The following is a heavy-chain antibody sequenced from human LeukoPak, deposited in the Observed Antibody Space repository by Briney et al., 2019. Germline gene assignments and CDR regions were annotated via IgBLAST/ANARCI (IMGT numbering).Heavy chain of an antibody. CDR2: ISSSSSTI. D-gene: IGHD2/OR15-2a*01. CDR3: ANINYELLSSFDY. J-gene: IGHJ4*02. Sequence: GGSLRLSCAASGFTFSSCSMNWVRQAPGKGLEWVSYISSSSSTIYYADSVKGRFTISRDNSKNTLYLQMNSLRAEDTAVYYCANINYELLSSFDYWGQGTLVTVSS. CDR1: GFTFSSCS. V-gene: IGHV3-48*01.